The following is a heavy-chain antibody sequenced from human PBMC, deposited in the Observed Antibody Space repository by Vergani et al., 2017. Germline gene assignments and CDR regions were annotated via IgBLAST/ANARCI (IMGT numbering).Heavy chain of an antibody. CDR2: IYYSGST. J-gene: IGHJ3*02. D-gene: IGHD2-2*02. Sequence: QVQLQESGPGLVKPSQTLSLTCTVSGGSISSYYWSWIRQPPGKGLEWIGYIYYSGSTNYKPSLKSRVTISVDTSTNQFSLKLSSVTAADTAVYYCARYRHYAFDIWGQGTMVTVSS. CDR1: GGSISSYY. V-gene: IGHV4-59*01. CDR3: ARYRHYAFDI.